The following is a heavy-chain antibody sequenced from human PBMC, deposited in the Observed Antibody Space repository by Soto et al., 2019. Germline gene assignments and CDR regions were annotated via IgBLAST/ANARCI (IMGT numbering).Heavy chain of an antibody. J-gene: IGHJ4*02. CDR1: GGSISSSSYY. CDR2: IYYSGST. CDR3: ARLHWGIEAADSRKAYDY. Sequence: SETLSLTCTVSGGSISSSSYYWGWIRQPPGKGLEWIGSIYYSGSTYYNPSLKSRVTISVDTSKNQFSLKLSSVTAADTAVYYCARLHWGIEAADSRKAYDYWGQGTLVTVSS. D-gene: IGHD6-13*01. V-gene: IGHV4-39*01.